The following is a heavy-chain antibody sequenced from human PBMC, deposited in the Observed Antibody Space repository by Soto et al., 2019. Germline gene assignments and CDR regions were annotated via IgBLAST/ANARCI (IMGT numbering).Heavy chain of an antibody. V-gene: IGHV3-13*01. J-gene: IGHJ4*02. CDR2: IGTAGDT. CDR3: ARGNFGSPPDY. D-gene: IGHD3-3*01. CDR1: GFTFSSYD. Sequence: EVQLVESGGGLVQPGGSLRLSCAASGFTFSSYDMHWVRQATGKGLEWVSAIGTAGDTYYPGSVKGRFTISRENAKNSLYLQMNSLRAGDTAVYYCARGNFGSPPDYWGQGTLVTVSS.